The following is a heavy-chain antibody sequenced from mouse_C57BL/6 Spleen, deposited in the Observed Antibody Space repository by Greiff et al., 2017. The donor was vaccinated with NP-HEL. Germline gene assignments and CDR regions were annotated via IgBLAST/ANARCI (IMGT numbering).Heavy chain of an antibody. CDR2: IHPNSGST. Sequence: QVQLQQPGAELVKPGASVKLSCKASGYTFTSYWMHWVKQRPGQGLEWIGMIHPNSGSTNYNEKFKSKATLTVDKSSSTAYMQLSSLTSEDSAVYYCAREVEGWYFDVGGTGTTVTVSS. CDR1: GYTFTSYW. J-gene: IGHJ1*03. D-gene: IGHD1-1*01. V-gene: IGHV1-64*01. CDR3: AREVEGWYFDV.